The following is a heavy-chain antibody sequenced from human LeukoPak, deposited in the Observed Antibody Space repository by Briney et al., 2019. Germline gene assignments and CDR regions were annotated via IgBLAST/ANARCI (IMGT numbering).Heavy chain of an antibody. V-gene: IGHV4-30-4*08. CDR3: ARGVWSGYYTGRARPVLFDP. CDR1: GGSISSGDYY. Sequence: PSETLSLTCTVSGGSISSGDYYWSWIRQPPGKGLEWIGYIYYSGSTYYNPSLKSRVTISVDTSKNQFSLKLSSVTAADTAVYYCARGVWSGYYTGRARPVLFDPWGQGTLVTVSS. D-gene: IGHD3-3*01. CDR2: IYYSGST. J-gene: IGHJ5*02.